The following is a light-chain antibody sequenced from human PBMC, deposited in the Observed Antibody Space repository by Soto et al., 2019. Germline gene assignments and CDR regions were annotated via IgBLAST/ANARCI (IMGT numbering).Light chain of an antibody. J-gene: IGKJ1*01. Sequence: VMTRSPATLSVSPGERATLSCRASQSVSSNLAWYQQKPGQAPRLLIYGVSTRATGIPARFSGSGSGTEFTLTISSLQSEDFAVYYCQQYNNWPRTFGQGTKVDIK. CDR3: QQYNNWPRT. CDR2: GVS. V-gene: IGKV3-15*01. CDR1: QSVSSN.